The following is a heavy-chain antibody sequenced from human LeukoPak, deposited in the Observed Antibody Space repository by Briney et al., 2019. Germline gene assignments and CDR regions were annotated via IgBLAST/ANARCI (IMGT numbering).Heavy chain of an antibody. CDR2: ISYSGGST. J-gene: IGHJ4*02. CDR3: AKVWGSGPFDY. D-gene: IGHD3-16*01. CDR1: GFTFSSYA. V-gene: IGHV3-23*01. Sequence: GGSLRLSCAASGFTFSSYAMSWVRQAPGKGLEWVSGISYSGGSTYYADSVKGRFTISRDNSKNTLYLQMNSLRAEDTAVYYCAKVWGSGPFDYWGQGTLVTVSS.